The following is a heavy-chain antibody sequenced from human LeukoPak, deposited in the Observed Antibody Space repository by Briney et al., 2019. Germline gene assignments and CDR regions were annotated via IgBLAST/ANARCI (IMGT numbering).Heavy chain of an antibody. CDR1: GYTFTSYG. D-gene: IGHD3-22*01. J-gene: IGHJ5*02. Sequence: ASVKVSCKASGYTFTSYGISWVRQAPGQGLEWMGWISAYNGNTNYAQKLQGRVTMTTDTSTSTAYMELRSLRSDDTAVYYCARGRAYYYDSSAPPIRFDPWGQGTLVTVSS. V-gene: IGHV1-18*01. CDR3: ARGRAYYYDSSAPPIRFDP. CDR2: ISAYNGNT.